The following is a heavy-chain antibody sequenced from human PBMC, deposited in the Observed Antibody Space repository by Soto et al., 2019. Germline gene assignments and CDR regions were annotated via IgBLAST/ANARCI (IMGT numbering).Heavy chain of an antibody. CDR2: ISWNSGSI. D-gene: IGHD3-10*01. CDR1: GFTFDDYA. V-gene: IGHV3-9*01. J-gene: IGHJ4*02. Sequence: SLRLSCAASGFTFDDYAMHWVRQAPGKGLEWVSGISWNSGSIGYADSVKGRLTISRDNAKNSLYLQMNSLRAEDTALYYCAKDMAYYGSGSPDYWGQGTLVTVSS. CDR3: AKDMAYYGSGSPDY.